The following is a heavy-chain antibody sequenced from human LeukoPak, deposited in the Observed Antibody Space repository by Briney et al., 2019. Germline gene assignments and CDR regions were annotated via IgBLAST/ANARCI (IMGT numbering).Heavy chain of an antibody. CDR2: ISGSGGST. CDR1: GFTFSSYA. D-gene: IGHD3-22*01. V-gene: IGHV3-23*01. J-gene: IGHJ5*02. Sequence: PGGSLRLSCAASGFTFSSYAMNWVRQAPGKGLAWVSAISGSGGSTYYADSVKGRFTISRDNSKNTLYLQMNSLRAEDTAVYYCAKSYYYDSSGPNWFDPWGQGTLVTVSS. CDR3: AKSYYYDSSGPNWFDP.